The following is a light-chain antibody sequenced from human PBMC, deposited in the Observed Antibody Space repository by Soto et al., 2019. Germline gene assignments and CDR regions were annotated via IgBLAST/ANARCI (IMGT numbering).Light chain of an antibody. V-gene: IGKV3-20*01. CDR1: QSVSSSY. CDR2: GTS. CDR3: QHCGRTPRT. Sequence: EIVLTQSPGTLSLSPGERATLSCRASQSVSSSYLAWYQQKPGQAPRLLIYGTSNRASGIPNRFSGSGSGTDFTLTISRLEPEDFALYYCQHCGRTPRTFGRGTKLEIK. J-gene: IGKJ2*01.